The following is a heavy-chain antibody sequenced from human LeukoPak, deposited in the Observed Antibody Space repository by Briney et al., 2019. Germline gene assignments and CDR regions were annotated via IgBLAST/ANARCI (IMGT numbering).Heavy chain of an antibody. Sequence: ASVKVSCKASGYAFTNYDINWVRQATGQGLEWMGWMNPNTGNTGYAQEFQGRVTMTKSASITTAYIELNNLRPEDTAVYYCARVRGEIDSWGQGTLVTVSS. V-gene: IGHV1-8*01. CDR3: ARVRGEIDS. CDR1: GYAFTNYD. CDR2: MNPNTGNT. D-gene: IGHD3-10*01. J-gene: IGHJ4*02.